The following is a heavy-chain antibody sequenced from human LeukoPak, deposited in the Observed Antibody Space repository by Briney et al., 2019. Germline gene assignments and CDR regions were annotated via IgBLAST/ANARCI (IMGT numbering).Heavy chain of an antibody. Sequence: GGSLRLSCAASGFTFSSYEMNWVRQAPGKGLEWVSYISSSGSTIYYADSVKGRFTISRDNAKNSLYLQMNSLRAEDTAVYYCARDVPAYCGGDCPNPYWGQGTLVTVSS. CDR2: ISSSGSTI. CDR1: GFTFSSYE. J-gene: IGHJ4*02. D-gene: IGHD2-21*02. V-gene: IGHV3-48*03. CDR3: ARDVPAYCGGDCPNPY.